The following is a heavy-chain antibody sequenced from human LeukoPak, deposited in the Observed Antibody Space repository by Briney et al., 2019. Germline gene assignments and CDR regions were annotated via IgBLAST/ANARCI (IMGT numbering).Heavy chain of an antibody. D-gene: IGHD3-22*01. V-gene: IGHV3-7*01. Sequence: GGSLRLSCAASGFTFSSYWMSWVRQAPGKGLEWVANINQDGSEKYYVDSVKGRFTISRDNAKSSLYLQMNSLRADDTAVYYCARDRALYDSRRGYYYTEDDYWGQGTLVTVSS. J-gene: IGHJ4*02. CDR2: INQDGSEK. CDR3: ARDRALYDSRRGYYYTEDDY. CDR1: GFTFSSYW.